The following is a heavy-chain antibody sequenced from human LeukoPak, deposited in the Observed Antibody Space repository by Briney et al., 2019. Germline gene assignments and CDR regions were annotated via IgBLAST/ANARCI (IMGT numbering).Heavy chain of an antibody. D-gene: IGHD6-13*01. V-gene: IGHV4-59*01. CDR3: ARRSSSWYDFDY. CDR1: GGSISSYY. Sequence: SETLSLTCTVSGGSISSYYWSWIRQPPGKGLEWIGYIYYSGSTNYNPSLKSRVTISVDTSKNQFSLKLSSVTAADTAVYYRARRSSSWYDFDYWGQGTLVTVSS. J-gene: IGHJ4*02. CDR2: IYYSGST.